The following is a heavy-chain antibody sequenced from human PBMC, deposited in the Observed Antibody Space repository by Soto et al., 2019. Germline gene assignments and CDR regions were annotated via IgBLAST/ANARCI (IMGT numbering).Heavy chain of an antibody. J-gene: IGHJ6*02. CDR3: ARVGVGRFLEWLSGGMDV. Sequence: WGSLRLSCAASGFTFSSYEMNWVRQAPGKGLEWISHIRSSGNIIYYADSVKGRFSISRDNAKNSLYLQMNSLRVEDTAVYYCARVGVGRFLEWLSGGMDVWGQGTTVTVSS. CDR1: GFTFSSYE. CDR2: IRSSGNII. V-gene: IGHV3-48*03. D-gene: IGHD3-3*01.